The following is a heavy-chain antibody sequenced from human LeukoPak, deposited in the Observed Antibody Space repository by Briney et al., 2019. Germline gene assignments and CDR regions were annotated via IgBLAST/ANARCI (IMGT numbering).Heavy chain of an antibody. V-gene: IGHV1-2*02. CDR2: INPNTGGT. J-gene: IGHJ4*02. Sequence: EASVKLSCKASGYIFGDYHIHWVRQAPGQGLEWMGNINPNTGGTNYAQKFRGRVTITRDTSVTTAYMGLSRLTSDDTALYYCGREEKGGLFDYWDQGTLVTVSS. CDR3: GREEKGGLFDY. CDR1: GYIFGDYH. D-gene: IGHD2-15*01.